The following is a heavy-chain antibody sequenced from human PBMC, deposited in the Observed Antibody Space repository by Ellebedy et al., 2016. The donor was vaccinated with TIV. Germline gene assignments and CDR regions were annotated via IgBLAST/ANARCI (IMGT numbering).Heavy chain of an antibody. V-gene: IGHV5-10-1*01. CDR3: ARGVRSASYPDVPL. CDR2: IDPRDSYT. CDR1: GGVFGNYW. D-gene: IGHD3-10*01. J-gene: IGHJ4*02. Sequence: PGGSLRLSCTDSGGVFGNYWINWVRQLPGKGLEWMGRIDPRDSYTNYSPSFQGHVTIAVDKSIRTAYLQWTSLEASDTGLYYCARGVRSASYPDVPLWGQGTRVTVSS.